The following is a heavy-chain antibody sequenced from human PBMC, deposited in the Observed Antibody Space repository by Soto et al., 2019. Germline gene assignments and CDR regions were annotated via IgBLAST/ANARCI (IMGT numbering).Heavy chain of an antibody. CDR2: ISAYNGNT. J-gene: IGHJ4*02. D-gene: IGHD3-10*01. CDR3: ARDQLGGLDY. CDR1: GYTLTNYG. V-gene: IGHV1-18*01. Sequence: QVLLVQSGAEVRKPGASVKVSCKASGYTLTNYGISWVRQAPGQGLEWVGWISAYNGNTKYAQKLQGRVTMTTDTSTNTAYMELTSLRSDDTAVYYCARDQLGGLDYWGQGTLVTVSS.